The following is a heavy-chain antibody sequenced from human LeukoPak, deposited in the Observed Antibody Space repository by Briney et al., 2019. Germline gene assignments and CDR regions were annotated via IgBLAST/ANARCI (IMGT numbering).Heavy chain of an antibody. Sequence: PSETLSLTCTVSGGSISSSSYYWGWIRQPPGKGLEWIGSIYYSGSTYYNPSLKSRVTISVGTSKNQFSLKLSSVTAADTAVYYCARHTGGWYGLHWYFDLWGRGTLVTVSS. CDR1: GGSISSSSYY. J-gene: IGHJ2*01. CDR2: IYYSGST. CDR3: ARHTGGWYGLHWYFDL. D-gene: IGHD6-19*01. V-gene: IGHV4-39*01.